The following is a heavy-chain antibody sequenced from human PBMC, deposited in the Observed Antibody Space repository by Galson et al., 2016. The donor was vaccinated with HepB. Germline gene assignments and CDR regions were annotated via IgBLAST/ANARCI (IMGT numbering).Heavy chain of an antibody. CDR1: GGSISTRGYY. D-gene: IGHD3-16*01. J-gene: IGHJ4*02. CDR3: ARGPIIMFGGVEKIY. Sequence: TLSLTCSVSGGSISTRGYYWSWIRQHPGKGLEWIGYIYYSGITYYNPSLKSRVSISVDTSKNQFSLRLDSVTAADTAIYYCARGPIIMFGGVEKIYWGQGTLVTVSS. V-gene: IGHV4-31*03. CDR2: IYYSGIT.